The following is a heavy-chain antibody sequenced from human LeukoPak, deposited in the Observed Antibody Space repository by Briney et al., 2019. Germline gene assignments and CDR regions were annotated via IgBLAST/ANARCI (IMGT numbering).Heavy chain of an antibody. D-gene: IGHD5-18*01. CDR3: ARAWYGVDTAYNWFDP. CDR2: INHSGST. CDR1: GGSFSGYY. V-gene: IGHV4-34*01. J-gene: IGHJ5*02. Sequence: SETLSLTCAVYGGSFSGYYWSWIRQPPGKGLEWIGEINHSGSTNYNPSLKSRVTISVDTSKNQFSLKLSSVTAADTAVYYCARAWYGVDTAYNWFDPWGQGTLVTVSS.